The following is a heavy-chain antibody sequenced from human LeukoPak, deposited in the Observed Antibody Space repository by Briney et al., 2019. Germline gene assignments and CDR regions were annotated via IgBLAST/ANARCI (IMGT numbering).Heavy chain of an antibody. D-gene: IGHD3-3*01. Sequence: SETLSLTCAVYGGSFSDYYWTWIRQPPGKGLEWIGSIYYSGSTYYNPSLKSRVTISVDTSKNQFSLKLSSVTAADTAVYYCARLNYDFWSGYPVYYMDVWGRGTTVTVSS. CDR1: GGSFSDYY. CDR2: IYYSGST. J-gene: IGHJ6*03. CDR3: ARLNYDFWSGYPVYYMDV. V-gene: IGHV4-34*01.